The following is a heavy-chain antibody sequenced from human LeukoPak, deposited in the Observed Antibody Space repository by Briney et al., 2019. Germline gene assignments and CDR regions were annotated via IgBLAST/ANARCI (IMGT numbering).Heavy chain of an antibody. CDR1: GYTFTSYD. Sequence: GASVKVSCKASGYTFTSYDIHWVRQATGQGLEWMGWMNPNSGNTGYAQKFQGRVTMTRNTSISTAYMELSSLRSEDTAVYYCARGKGFLEWLLSYFDYWGQGTLVTVSS. D-gene: IGHD3-3*01. CDR2: MNPNSGNT. CDR3: ARGKGFLEWLLSYFDY. V-gene: IGHV1-8*01. J-gene: IGHJ4*02.